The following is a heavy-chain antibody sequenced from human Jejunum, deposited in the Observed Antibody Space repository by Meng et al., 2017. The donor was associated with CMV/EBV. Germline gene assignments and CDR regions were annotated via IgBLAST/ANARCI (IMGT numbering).Heavy chain of an antibody. CDR3: VHLAAITPFGVVTYDY. V-gene: IGHV3-74*01. CDR1: TFITSW. D-gene: IGHD3-3*01. J-gene: IGHJ4*02. Sequence: TFITSWMHWVRQTPGKGLVWVSRINSDGRSTAYADSVKGRFTISRDNVKNTLYLQLNSLRAEDTAVYYCVHLAAITPFGVVTYDYWGQGALVTVSS. CDR2: INSDGRST.